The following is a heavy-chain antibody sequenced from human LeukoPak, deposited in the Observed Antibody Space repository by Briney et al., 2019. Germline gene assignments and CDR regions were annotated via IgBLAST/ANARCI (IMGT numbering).Heavy chain of an antibody. CDR3: AREQDCSGGSCYSGGPYYYYYMDV. J-gene: IGHJ6*03. V-gene: IGHV4-30-4*08. Sequence: SETLSLTCTVSGGSISSGDYYWSWIRQPPGKGLEWIGYIYYSGSTYYNPSLKSRVTISVDTSKNQSSLKLSSVTAADTAVYYCAREQDCSGGSCYSGGPYYYYYMDVWGKGTTVTVSS. D-gene: IGHD2-15*01. CDR2: IYYSGST. CDR1: GGSISSGDYY.